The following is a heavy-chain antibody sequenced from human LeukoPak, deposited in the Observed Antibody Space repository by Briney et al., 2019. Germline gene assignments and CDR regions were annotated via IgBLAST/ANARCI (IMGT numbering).Heavy chain of an antibody. V-gene: IGHV3-7*01. CDR3: ARDGIAVAGTYFDY. CDR2: IKQDGSEK. D-gene: IGHD6-19*01. CDR1: GFTFSSYW. Sequence: GGSLRLSCAASGFTFSSYWMSWVRQAPGKGLEWVANIKQDGSEKYYVDSVKGRFTISRDNAKNSLYLQMNSLRAEDTAVYYCARDGIAVAGTYFDYWGQGTLVTVSS. J-gene: IGHJ4*02.